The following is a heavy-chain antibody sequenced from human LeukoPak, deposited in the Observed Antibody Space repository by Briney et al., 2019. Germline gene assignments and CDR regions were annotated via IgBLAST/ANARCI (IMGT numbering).Heavy chain of an antibody. J-gene: IGHJ6*02. V-gene: IGHV3-7*01. CDR3: ARYQGGGWDV. D-gene: IGHD6-25*01. Sequence: GSLRLSCETSGFIFRSHWMSWVRQAPVKGLEWVANIKQDGSEKYYVDSVKGRFTISRDNAKNSLYVQMNSLRAEDTAVYYCARYQGGGWDVWGQGTTVTVSS. CDR1: GFIFRSHW. CDR2: IKQDGSEK.